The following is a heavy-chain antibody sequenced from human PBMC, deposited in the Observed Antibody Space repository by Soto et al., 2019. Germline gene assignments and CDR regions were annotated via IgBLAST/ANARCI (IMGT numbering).Heavy chain of an antibody. CDR2: ISSSSNYI. CDR1: GFTFSSYS. CDR3: AITTVTTLGLDY. J-gene: IGHJ4*02. Sequence: GGSLRLSCAASGFTFSSYSMNWVRQAPGKGLEWVSFISSSSNYIYYADSLKGRFTISRDNAKNSLYLQMNSLRAEDTAVYYCAITTVTTLGLDYWGQGTLVTVSS. D-gene: IGHD4-17*01. V-gene: IGHV3-21*01.